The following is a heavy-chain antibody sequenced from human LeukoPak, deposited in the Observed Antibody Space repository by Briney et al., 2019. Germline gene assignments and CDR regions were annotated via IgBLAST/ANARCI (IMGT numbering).Heavy chain of an antibody. V-gene: IGHV3-33*06. CDR1: GFTFSSYG. Sequence: GGSLRLSCAASGFTFSSYGMHWVRQAPGKGLERVAVIWYDGSNKYYADSVKGRFTISRDNSKNTLYLQMNSLRAEDTAVYYCAKDQNYPYYYYYYLDVWGKGTTVTVSS. D-gene: IGHD1-7*01. CDR2: IWYDGSNK. CDR3: AKDQNYPYYYYYYLDV. J-gene: IGHJ6*03.